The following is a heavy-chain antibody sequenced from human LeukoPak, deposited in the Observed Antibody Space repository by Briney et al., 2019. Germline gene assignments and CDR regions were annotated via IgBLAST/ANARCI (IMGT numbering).Heavy chain of an antibody. CDR2: INPSDGTT. V-gene: IGHV1-46*01. D-gene: IGHD2-8*01. J-gene: IGHJ4*02. Sequence: ASVEVSCKASGYAFTTYFIQWVRQAPGQGLEWVGIINPSDGTTSYAQKFQGRVIMTRDTSTSTVYMELRGLRSEDTAVFYCARIHKYCNDGVCSDYWGQGTLVTVSS. CDR3: ARIHKYCNDGVCSDY. CDR1: GYAFTTYF.